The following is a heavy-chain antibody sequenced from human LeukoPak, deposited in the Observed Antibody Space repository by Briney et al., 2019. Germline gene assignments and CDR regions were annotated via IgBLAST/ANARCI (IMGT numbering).Heavy chain of an antibody. CDR2: IYYSGST. D-gene: IGHD4-11*01. Sequence: SETLSLTCTVSGGSISSSSYYWGWIRQPPGKGLEWIGSIYYSGSTYYNPSLKSRVTISVDTSKNQFSLKLSSVTAADTAVYYCARHTVFFHYYFDYWGQGTLVTVSS. CDR3: ARHTVFFHYYFDY. V-gene: IGHV4-39*01. CDR1: GGSISSSSYY. J-gene: IGHJ4*02.